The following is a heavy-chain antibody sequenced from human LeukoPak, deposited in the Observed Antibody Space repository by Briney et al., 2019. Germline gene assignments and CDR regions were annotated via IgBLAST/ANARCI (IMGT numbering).Heavy chain of an antibody. CDR2: IRGSGSST. V-gene: IGHV3-23*01. J-gene: IGHJ5*01. CDR3: AKDSIPVAGRDCFFDS. Sequence: GGSLRLSCAVSGFTFSSYAMNWVRQAPGKGLEWVSGIRGSGSSTYYADSVKGRFTISRDNSRGTLYLQMNSVRAEDTAVYFCAKDSIPVAGRDCFFDSWGQGALLTVSS. D-gene: IGHD6-19*01. CDR1: GFTFSSYA.